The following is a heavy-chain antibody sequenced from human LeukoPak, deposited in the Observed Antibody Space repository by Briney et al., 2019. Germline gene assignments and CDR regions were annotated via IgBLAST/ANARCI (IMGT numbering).Heavy chain of an antibody. V-gene: IGHV4-39*01. D-gene: IGHD6-19*01. J-gene: IGHJ4*02. CDR2: IYYSGST. CDR3: ARNYSSGHVNFDY. Sequence: SETLSLTCTVSGGSISSSSYYWGWIRQPPGKGLEWIGSIYYSGSTYYNPSLKSPVTISVDTSKNQFSLKLSSVTAADTAVYYCARNYSSGHVNFDYWGQGTLVTVSS. CDR1: GGSISSSSYY.